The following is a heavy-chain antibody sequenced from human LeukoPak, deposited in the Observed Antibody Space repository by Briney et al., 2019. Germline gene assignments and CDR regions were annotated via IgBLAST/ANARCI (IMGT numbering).Heavy chain of an antibody. D-gene: IGHD5-18*01. CDR1: GDSISSYY. CDR3: ARRGFNYGFFDY. CDR2: VYYSGST. V-gene: IGHV4-59*12. Sequence: PSETLSLTCTVSGDSISSYYWSWIRQPPGKGLEWIRYVYYSGSTNYNPSLKSRVTISVDTSTNQFSLKLTSVTAADTAVYYCARRGFNYGFFDYWGQGTLVTVSS. J-gene: IGHJ4*01.